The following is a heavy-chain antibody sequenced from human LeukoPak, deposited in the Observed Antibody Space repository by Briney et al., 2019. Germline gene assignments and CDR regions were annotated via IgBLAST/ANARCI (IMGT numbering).Heavy chain of an antibody. V-gene: IGHV3-7*01. CDR3: VRDGGVSGYDLLDY. CDR1: GFTFSNYW. J-gene: IGHJ4*02. Sequence: GGALRLSCAASGFTFSNYWMSWVRQAPGKGLERVAHINQDGSEEHYMDSVKARFTISRDNAKNSLSLQMNSLRAEDTAVYYCVRDGGVSGYDLLDYWGQGTLVTVSS. CDR2: INQDGSEE. D-gene: IGHD5-12*01.